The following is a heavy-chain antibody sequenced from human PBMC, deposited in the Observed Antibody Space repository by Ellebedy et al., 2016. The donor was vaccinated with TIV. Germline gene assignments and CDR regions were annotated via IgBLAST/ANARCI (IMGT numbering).Heavy chain of an antibody. Sequence: GGSLRLXCAASKFTFSRYSMNWVRQAPGKGLEWVSSISSSSTYIYYADSVKGRFTISRDNTKNSLYLQMNSLRAEDTAVYYCAGPMVGVAGESDYWGQGTLVTVSS. CDR1: KFTFSRYS. J-gene: IGHJ4*02. CDR2: ISSSSTYI. D-gene: IGHD6-19*01. V-gene: IGHV3-21*06. CDR3: AGPMVGVAGESDY.